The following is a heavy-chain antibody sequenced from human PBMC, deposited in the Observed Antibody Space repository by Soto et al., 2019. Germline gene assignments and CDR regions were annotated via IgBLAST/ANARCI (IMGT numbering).Heavy chain of an antibody. D-gene: IGHD6-13*01. CDR2: TTSSGTTI. Sequence: QVQLVESGGGLVKPGGSLRLSCAASGFPVSDYYMSWVRQAPGKGLEWVSYTTSSGTTIYNADSVQGRFTISRDNAKNSLYLQMNSLRAEDTAVYYCARDRSSSWYGRGYHYYGMDVWDQGTTVTVSS. V-gene: IGHV3-11*01. CDR3: ARDRSSSWYGRGYHYYGMDV. J-gene: IGHJ6*02. CDR1: GFPVSDYY.